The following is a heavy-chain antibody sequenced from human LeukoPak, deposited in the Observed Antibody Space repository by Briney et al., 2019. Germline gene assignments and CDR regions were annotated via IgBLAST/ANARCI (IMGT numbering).Heavy chain of an antibody. CDR3: ARDYGDYLSPYGMDV. Sequence: LGASVKVSCKAFGYTFTGYYMHWVRQAPGQGLEWMGWINPNSGGTNYAQKFQGRVTMTRDTSISTAYMELSRLRSDDTAVYYCARDYGDYLSPYGMDVWGQGTTVTVSS. V-gene: IGHV1-2*03. J-gene: IGHJ6*02. CDR2: INPNSGGT. CDR1: GYTFTGYY. D-gene: IGHD4-17*01.